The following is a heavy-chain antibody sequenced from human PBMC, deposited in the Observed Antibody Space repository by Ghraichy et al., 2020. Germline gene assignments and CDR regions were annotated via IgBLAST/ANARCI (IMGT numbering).Heavy chain of an antibody. CDR2: ISNDGNNK. J-gene: IGHJ4*02. D-gene: IGHD1-26*01. CDR1: GFTFSSYA. CDR3: ARGHTTSYFDH. V-gene: IGHV3-30*04. Sequence: SCAASGFTFSSYAMHWVRQAPGKGLEWVAVISNDGNNKYYADSVKGRFTISRDNSKNTLYLQMNSLRAEDTAVYYCARGHTTSYFDHWGQGILVTVSS.